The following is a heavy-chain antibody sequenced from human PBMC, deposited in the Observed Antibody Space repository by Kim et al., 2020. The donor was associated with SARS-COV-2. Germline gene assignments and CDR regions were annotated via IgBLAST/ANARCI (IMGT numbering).Heavy chain of an antibody. Sequence: KLQGRVTMTTDTSTSTAYMELRSLRSDDTAVYYCARGRRGYSYGSTYFDYWGQGTLVTVSS. J-gene: IGHJ4*02. D-gene: IGHD5-18*01. CDR3: ARGRRGYSYGSTYFDY. V-gene: IGHV1-18*01.